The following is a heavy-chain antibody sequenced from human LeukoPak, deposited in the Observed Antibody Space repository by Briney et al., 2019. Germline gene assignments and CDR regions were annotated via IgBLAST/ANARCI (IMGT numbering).Heavy chain of an antibody. CDR2: NKKDGTNT. J-gene: IGHJ3*01. CDR1: WNTLSRFW. D-gene: IGHD3-22*01. Sequence: GGAPRLSLAGSWNTLSRFWVHWVPPVPGKGVEVLSYNKKDGTNTGYADPVKGRFTVSRDNAKNTLYLEMNSLGGEDTAVYYCARSPRVYVSSGHLHDAFDLWGQGTMVTVSS. CDR3: ARSPRVYVSSGHLHDAFDL. V-gene: IGHV3-74*01.